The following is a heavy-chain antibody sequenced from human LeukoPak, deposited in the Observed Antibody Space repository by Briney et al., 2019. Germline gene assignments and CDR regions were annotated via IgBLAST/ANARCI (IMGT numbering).Heavy chain of an antibody. J-gene: IGHJ5*02. CDR3: AREGYYDSSGYYEYSNWFDP. Sequence: GGSLRLSCAAFGFTFSDYYMSWIRQAPGKGLESGSYISSSGSTIYYADSVKVRFTISRDNAKNSLYLQMNSLRAEDTAVYYCAREGYYDSSGYYEYSNWFDPWGQGTLVTVSS. CDR1: GFTFSDYY. V-gene: IGHV3-11*04. D-gene: IGHD3-22*01. CDR2: ISSSGSTI.